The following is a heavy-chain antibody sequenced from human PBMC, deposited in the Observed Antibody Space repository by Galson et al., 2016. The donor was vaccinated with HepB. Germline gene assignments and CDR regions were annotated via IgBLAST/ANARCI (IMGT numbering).Heavy chain of an antibody. D-gene: IGHD4-11*01. CDR2: ISGSGSVGTT. CDR3: ARDTRPYSNLRHGMDV. V-gene: IGHV3-23*01. J-gene: IGHJ6*02. CDR1: GFTFSTDA. Sequence: SMRLSCAATGFTFSTDAMVCVRQAPGKGLEWVSTISGSGSVGTTYYADSVQGRFTISRDNSKNTLYLQMNSLRAEETAVYYCARDTRPYSNLRHGMDVWGQGTTVTVSS.